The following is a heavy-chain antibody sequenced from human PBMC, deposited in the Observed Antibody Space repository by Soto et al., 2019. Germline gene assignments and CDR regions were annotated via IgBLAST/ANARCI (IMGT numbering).Heavy chain of an antibody. D-gene: IGHD2-2*01. CDR1: GFTFSNAW. J-gene: IGHJ6*02. CDR3: TTAPRWSSTSCYWGTYGMDV. V-gene: IGHV3-15*07. Sequence: GGSLRLSCAASGFTFSNAWMNWVRQAPGKGLEWVGRIKSKTDGGTTDYAAPVKGRFTISRDDSKNTLYLQMNSLKTEDPAVYYCTTAPRWSSTSCYWGTYGMDVWGQGTTVTVSS. CDR2: IKSKTDGGTT.